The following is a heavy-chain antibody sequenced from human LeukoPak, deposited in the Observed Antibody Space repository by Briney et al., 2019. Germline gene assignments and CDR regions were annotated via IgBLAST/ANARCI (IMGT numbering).Heavy chain of an antibody. CDR1: GGTLSSYA. CDR3: ARCTYYDFWSGYSDAFDI. Sequence: GSSVKVSCKASGGTLSSYAISWVRQAPGQGLEWMGGIIPIFGTANYAQKFQGRVTITADESTSTAYMELSSLRSEDTAVYYCARCTYYDFWSGYSDAFDIWGQGTMVTVSS. V-gene: IGHV1-69*01. D-gene: IGHD3-3*01. J-gene: IGHJ3*02. CDR2: IIPIFGTA.